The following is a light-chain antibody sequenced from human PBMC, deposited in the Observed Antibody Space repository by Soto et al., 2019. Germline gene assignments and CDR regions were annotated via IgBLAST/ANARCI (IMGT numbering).Light chain of an antibody. CDR3: QHYGTSPYT. V-gene: IGKV3-20*01. Sequence: EIVLTQSPGTLSLSPGERATLSCRASQSVGSYLAWYQQKPGQAPRLLIYVTSSRATGIPDRFSGSGSGTDFTLSISRLEPEDFAVYYCQHYGTSPYTFGQGTKLEIK. CDR2: VTS. CDR1: QSVGSY. J-gene: IGKJ2*01.